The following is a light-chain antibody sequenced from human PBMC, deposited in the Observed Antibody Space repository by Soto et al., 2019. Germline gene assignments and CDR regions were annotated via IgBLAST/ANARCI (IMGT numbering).Light chain of an antibody. Sequence: EIVMTQSPATLSVSPGESATLSCRASQSVTAGYFAWYQQKSGQAPRIIIYETSSRMTGVPDRFSGSGSGTDFTLTISRLEPEYFAVYFCQQYGNSPTFGQGTKVDIK. CDR3: QQYGNSPT. J-gene: IGKJ1*01. CDR2: ETS. CDR1: QSVTAGY. V-gene: IGKV3-20*01.